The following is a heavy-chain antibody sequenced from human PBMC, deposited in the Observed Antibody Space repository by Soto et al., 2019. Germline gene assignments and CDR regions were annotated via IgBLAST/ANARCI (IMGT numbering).Heavy chain of an antibody. CDR3: ARHSSMDV. Sequence: SVKVSCKASGGTFSNYGVNWVRQAPGQGLEWMGGIIPIFGTANYAQKFQGRVTITADDSTRTAYMELSRLRSDDTAVYYCARHSSMDVWGQGTTVTVSS. J-gene: IGHJ6*02. CDR2: IIPIFGTA. CDR1: GGTFSNYG. V-gene: IGHV1-69*13. D-gene: IGHD3-22*01.